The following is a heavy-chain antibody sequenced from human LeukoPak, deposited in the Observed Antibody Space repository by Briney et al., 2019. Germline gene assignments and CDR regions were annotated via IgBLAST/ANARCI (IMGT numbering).Heavy chain of an antibody. V-gene: IGHV3-23*01. CDR2: ITGSGGNT. CDR1: GFTFSNYA. D-gene: IGHD3-9*01. Sequence: GGSLRLSCAASGFTFSNYAMSWVRQAPGKGLEWVSAITGSGGNTYYADSVKGRFTITRDNSKNTLYLQMNSLRDEDTAVYYCAKWGDFDVLTGYYVPDFWGQGTLVTVSS. J-gene: IGHJ4*02. CDR3: AKWGDFDVLTGYYVPDF.